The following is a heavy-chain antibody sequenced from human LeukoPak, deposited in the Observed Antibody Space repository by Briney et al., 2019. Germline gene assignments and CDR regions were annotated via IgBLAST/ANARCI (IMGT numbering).Heavy chain of an antibody. V-gene: IGHV3-21*01. Sequence: GGSLGLSCAASGFSFSTYYVNWVRQAPGKGLEWVSCISSSSTYIYYADSVRGRFAISRDNAKNSLYLQMNSLRAEDTAVYYCARENHGSFDYWGQGNLVTVSS. J-gene: IGHJ4*02. CDR1: GFSFSTYY. CDR2: ISSSSTYI. D-gene: IGHD1-14*01. CDR3: ARENHGSFDY.